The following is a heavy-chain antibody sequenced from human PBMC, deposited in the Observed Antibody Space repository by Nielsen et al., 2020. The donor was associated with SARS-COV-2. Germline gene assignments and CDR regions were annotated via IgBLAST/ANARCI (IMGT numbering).Heavy chain of an antibody. J-gene: IGHJ4*02. V-gene: IGHV1-2*06. D-gene: IGHD4-17*01. CDR3: ARDLVKTTVTTCGY. Sequence: ASVKVSCKASGYTFTSYAMHWVRQAPGQRLEWMGRINPNSGGTNYAQKFQGRVTMTRDTSISTAYMELSRLRSDDTAVYYCARDLVKTTVTTCGYWGQGTLVTVSS. CDR1: GYTFTSYA. CDR2: INPNSGGT.